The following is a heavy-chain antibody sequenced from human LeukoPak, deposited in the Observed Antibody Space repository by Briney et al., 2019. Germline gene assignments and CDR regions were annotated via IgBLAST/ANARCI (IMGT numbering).Heavy chain of an antibody. CDR1: GGSFSGYY. J-gene: IGHJ5*01. V-gene: IGHV4-34*01. CDR3: AALGIQPPGWFDP. Sequence: SETLSLTCAVYGGSFSGYYWSWIRQPPGKGLEWIGEINHSGSTSYNPSLKSRVTISVDTSKNQFSLKLSSVTAADTAVYYCAALGIQPPGWFDPWGQGTLVTVSS. CDR2: INHSGST. D-gene: IGHD1-14*01.